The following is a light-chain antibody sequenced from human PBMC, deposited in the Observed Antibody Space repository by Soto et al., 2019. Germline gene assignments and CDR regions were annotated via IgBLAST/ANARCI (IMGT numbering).Light chain of an antibody. J-gene: IGKJ1*01. CDR1: QGISSY. CDR2: AAS. Sequence: DIQMNQSLSSLSASVGDRVTITCRASQGISSYLNWYQQKPGKAPKLLIYAASSLQRGVPSRFSGSGSGTDFTFTISSLQPEDFATYYGQQYYSLPFTFGQGTKVEIK. V-gene: IGKV1-39*01. CDR3: QQYYSLPFT.